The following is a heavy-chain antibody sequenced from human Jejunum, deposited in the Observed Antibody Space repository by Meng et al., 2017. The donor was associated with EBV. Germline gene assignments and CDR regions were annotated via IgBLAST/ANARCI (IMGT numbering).Heavy chain of an antibody. CDR2: ITNDGNNT. CDR1: GFTFSGHV. D-gene: IGHD3-16*01. V-gene: IGHV3-30-3*01. J-gene: IGHJ4*02. CDR3: TRGWGADY. Sequence: GEVLGTRGAALQPCWSLRRSFAACGFTFSGHVMQWVRQAPGKRLKWVALITNDGNNTYYADAVKGRFTTSRDNSKNTLYLQMNSLRVDDTALYYCTRGWGADYWGQGTLVTVSS.